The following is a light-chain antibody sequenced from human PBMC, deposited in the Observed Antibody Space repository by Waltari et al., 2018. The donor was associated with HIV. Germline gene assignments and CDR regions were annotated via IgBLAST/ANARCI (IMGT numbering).Light chain of an antibody. Sequence: QSALTQPASVSGSPGQSTTIPCFGTNSDIGTYNYVSWYQQHPGKVPQLLIYEVANRPSGISHRFSGSKSGNTAYLTLSGLQAEDEADYYCSSYTPTSFVVFGGGTKLTVL. CDR1: NSDIGTYNY. J-gene: IGLJ2*01. V-gene: IGLV2-14*01. CDR3: SSYTPTSFVV. CDR2: EVA.